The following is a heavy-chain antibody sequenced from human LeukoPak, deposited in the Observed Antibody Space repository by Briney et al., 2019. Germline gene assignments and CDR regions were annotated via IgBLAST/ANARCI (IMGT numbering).Heavy chain of an antibody. Sequence: PSETLSLTCTVSGGSISNYYWNWIRQPAGKGLEWIGRISTSRSTNYNPSLKSRVTMSVDTSKNQFSLKLSSVTAADTAVYYCARDVSSSWFEGADWFDPWGQGTLVTVSS. CDR2: ISTSRST. CDR1: GGSISNYY. V-gene: IGHV4-4*07. D-gene: IGHD6-13*01. J-gene: IGHJ5*02. CDR3: ARDVSSSWFEGADWFDP.